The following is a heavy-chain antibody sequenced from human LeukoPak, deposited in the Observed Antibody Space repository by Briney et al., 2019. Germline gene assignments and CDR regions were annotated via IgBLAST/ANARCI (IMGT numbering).Heavy chain of an antibody. J-gene: IGHJ6*02. CDR1: GGSISSYY. CDR3: ASFRPYDFWSGYYSFDGMDV. Sequence: SETLSLTCTVSGGSISSYYWSWIRQPPGKGLEWIGYIYYSGSTNYNPSLKSRVTISVDTSKNQFSLKLSSMTAADTAVYYCASFRPYDFWSGYYSFDGMDVWGQGTTVTVSS. D-gene: IGHD3-3*01. V-gene: IGHV4-59*01. CDR2: IYYSGST.